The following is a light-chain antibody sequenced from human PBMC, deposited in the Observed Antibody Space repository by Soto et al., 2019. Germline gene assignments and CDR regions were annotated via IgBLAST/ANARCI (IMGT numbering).Light chain of an antibody. CDR3: QHYNNWPPMYS. CDR2: DAS. CDR1: QTIRSN. Sequence: IVMTQSPATLSVSPGERATISCRASQTIRSNLVWYQQKPGQAPKVVIYDASTRATGIPARFGGSGSGTEFTLTISSLRSEDFAVYYCQHYNNWPPMYSFGQGTKVDIK. J-gene: IGKJ2*01. V-gene: IGKV3-15*01.